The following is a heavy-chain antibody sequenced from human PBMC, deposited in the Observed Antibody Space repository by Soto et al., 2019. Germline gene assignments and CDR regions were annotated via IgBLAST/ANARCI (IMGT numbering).Heavy chain of an antibody. D-gene: IGHD3-10*01. Sequence: QIQLHQSGPALVKPSQTLSLTCAISGDSVSSDSATWNWIRQSPSRGLEWLGRAYYRSKWYLDYAVSVQSRMNVNPDTSKNQFSLQLNSVTPEDTAVYYCARDLPMGIRVVINPFAYWGQGILVTVSS. V-gene: IGHV6-1*01. CDR1: GDSVSSDSAT. CDR2: AYYRSKWYL. J-gene: IGHJ4*02. CDR3: ARDLPMGIRVVINPFAY.